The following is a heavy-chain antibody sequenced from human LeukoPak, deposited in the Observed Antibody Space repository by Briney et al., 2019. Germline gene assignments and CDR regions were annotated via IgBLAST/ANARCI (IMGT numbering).Heavy chain of an antibody. Sequence: SETLSLTCTVSGGSIGSYYWSWIRQPPGKGLEWIGYIYYSGSTNYDPSLKSRVTISVDTSKNQFSLKLSSVTAADTAVYYCARHHTYYYDSSGYSHIPHFDYWGQGTLVTVSS. V-gene: IGHV4-59*08. D-gene: IGHD3-22*01. CDR3: ARHHTYYYDSSGYSHIPHFDY. J-gene: IGHJ4*02. CDR1: GGSIGSYY. CDR2: IYYSGST.